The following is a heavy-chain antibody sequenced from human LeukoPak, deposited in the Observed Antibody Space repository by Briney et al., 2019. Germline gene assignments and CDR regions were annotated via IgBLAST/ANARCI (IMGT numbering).Heavy chain of an antibody. J-gene: IGHJ4*02. V-gene: IGHV3-21*01. Sequence: GGSLRLSCAASGFTFSSYSMNWVRQAPGKGLEWVSSISSSSSYIYYADSVKGRFTISRDNAKNSLYLQMNRLRAEDTAVYYCARWEVGATYFDYWGQGTLVTVSS. CDR3: ARWEVGATYFDY. CDR1: GFTFSSYS. CDR2: ISSSSSYI. D-gene: IGHD1-26*01.